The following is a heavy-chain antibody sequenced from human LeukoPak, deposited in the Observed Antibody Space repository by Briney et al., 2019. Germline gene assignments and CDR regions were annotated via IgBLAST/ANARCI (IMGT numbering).Heavy chain of an antibody. D-gene: IGHD1-26*01. CDR1: GYTFTSYV. CDR3: ASFLRRLGATLYDWFDP. Sequence: GASLKVSCKASGYTFTSYVVHWVRQAPGQRLEWMGWINAGNGDTKYSQKFQGRVTITADESTSTAYMELSSLRSEDTAVYYCASFLRRLGATLYDWFDPWGQGTLVTVSS. V-gene: IGHV1-3*01. J-gene: IGHJ5*02. CDR2: INAGNGDT.